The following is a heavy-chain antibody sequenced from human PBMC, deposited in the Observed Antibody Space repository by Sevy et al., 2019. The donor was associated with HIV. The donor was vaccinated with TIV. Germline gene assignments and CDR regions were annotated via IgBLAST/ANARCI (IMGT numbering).Heavy chain of an antibody. CDR3: AGVCDRYCSGGSCYYGYFFDY. CDR1: GFIFSNYY. V-gene: IGHV3-48*01. D-gene: IGHD2-15*01. Sequence: GGSLRLSCAASGFIFSNYYMTWVRQAPGKGLEWVSYISDRSDTISYADSVKGRFTISRDNAKNALYLQMSSLRGEDTAVYYCAGVCDRYCSGGSCYYGYFFDYWGQGTLVTVSS. CDR2: ISDRSDTI. J-gene: IGHJ4*02.